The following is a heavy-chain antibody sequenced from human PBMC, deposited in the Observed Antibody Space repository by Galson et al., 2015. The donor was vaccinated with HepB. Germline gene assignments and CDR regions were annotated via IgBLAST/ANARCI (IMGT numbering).Heavy chain of an antibody. J-gene: IGHJ6*02. V-gene: IGHV4-34*01. CDR3: ARGGGYCSGGSCKGRGGTHYGMDV. CDR1: GGSLSGYY. D-gene: IGHD2-15*01. CDR2: INHSGST. Sequence: LSLTCTVYGGSLSGYYWSWIRQPPGTGLEWIGEINHSGSTNYNPSLKSRVTISVDTSKNQFSLKLSSVTAADTAVYYCARGGGYCSGGSCKGRGGTHYGMDVWGQGTTVTVSS.